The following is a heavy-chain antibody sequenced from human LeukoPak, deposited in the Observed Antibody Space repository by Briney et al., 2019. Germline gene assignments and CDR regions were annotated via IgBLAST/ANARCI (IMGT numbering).Heavy chain of an antibody. J-gene: IGHJ6*02. CDR2: MNGDGSRI. CDR3: ARENYFGLDV. Sequence: PGGSLRLSCAASGFSFTEWWMQWVRQAPGEGLVWLSHMNGDGSRISYADSAKGRFTISRDNAKKILYLQMNSLRDEDTAVYYCARENYFGLDVWGQGTTVTVSS. CDR1: GFSFTEWW. V-gene: IGHV3-74*01.